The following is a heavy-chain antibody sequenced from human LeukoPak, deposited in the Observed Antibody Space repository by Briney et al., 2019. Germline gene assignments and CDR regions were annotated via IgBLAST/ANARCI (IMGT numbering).Heavy chain of an antibody. CDR3: AKASWVSSTDAVR. D-gene: IGHD3-16*01. CDR2: IRGNGET. J-gene: IGHJ4*02. Sequence: GGSLRLSCAASGLSFSSFAMSWVREGPARGLEGGASIRGNGETFYADSVRGRFTLSSDSSRNTVYFQLNNLRVEATAIYYRAKASWVSSTDAVRWGQRTLVTVSS. CDR1: GLSFSSFA. V-gene: IGHV3-23*01.